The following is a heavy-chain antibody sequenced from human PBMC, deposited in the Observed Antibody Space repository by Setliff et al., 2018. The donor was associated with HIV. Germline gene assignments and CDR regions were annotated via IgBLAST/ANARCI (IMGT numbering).Heavy chain of an antibody. CDR1: GFTFGDYA. CDR2: IRSKAYGGTT. Sequence: GGSLRLSCTTSGFTFGDYAMTWVRQTPGRGLEWVGFIRSKAYGGTTEYAASVKGRFTISRDDSKSIAYLQMNSLKIEDTAVYSCSRVGGAAEPYYYFMDVWGKGTTVTVSS. J-gene: IGHJ6*03. V-gene: IGHV3-49*04. CDR3: SRVGGAAEPYYYFMDV. D-gene: IGHD3-16*01.